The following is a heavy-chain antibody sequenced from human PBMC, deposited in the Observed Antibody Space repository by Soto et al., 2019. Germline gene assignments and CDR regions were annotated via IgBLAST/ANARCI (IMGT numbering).Heavy chain of an antibody. CDR1: GGSISSYY. V-gene: IGHV4-59*08. CDR3: ARKWGWYLDL. Sequence: QVQLQESGPGLVKPSETLSLTCTVSGGSISSYYWSWIRQPPGKGLEWIGYIYYSGSTHYNPSLKSRVPISVDTSKSQFSLKLSSVTAADTAVYYCARKWGWYLDLWGSSPLVAVSS. D-gene: IGHD1-26*01. J-gene: IGHJ2*01. CDR2: IYYSGST.